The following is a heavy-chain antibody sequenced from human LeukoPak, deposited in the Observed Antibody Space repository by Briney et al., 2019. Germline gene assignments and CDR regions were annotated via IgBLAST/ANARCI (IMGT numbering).Heavy chain of an antibody. V-gene: IGHV4-59*01. Sequence: SETLSLTCGVSGGAITNYYWNWIRQAPGKGLEWLGYIYYTGSTTYNPSVKSRITISLDTSKKQISLKLRSVTAADMAVYYCARQKLYFAPPMGFDYWGQGSLVTVSS. CDR1: GGAITNYY. D-gene: IGHD3-9*01. CDR2: IYYTGST. J-gene: IGHJ4*02. CDR3: ARQKLYFAPPMGFDY.